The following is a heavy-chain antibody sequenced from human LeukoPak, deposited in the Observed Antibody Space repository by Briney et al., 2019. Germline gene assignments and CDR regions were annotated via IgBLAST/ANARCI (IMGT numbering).Heavy chain of an antibody. CDR2: INHSGST. J-gene: IGHJ4*02. CDR1: GGSFSGYY. V-gene: IGHV4-34*01. Sequence: SETLSLTCAVSGGSFSGYYWSWIRQPPGKGLEWIGEINHSGSTNYNPSLKSRVTISVDTSKNQFSLKLSSVTAADTAVYYCARGVAARAFDYWGQGTLVTVSS. CDR3: ARGVAARAFDY. D-gene: IGHD6-6*01.